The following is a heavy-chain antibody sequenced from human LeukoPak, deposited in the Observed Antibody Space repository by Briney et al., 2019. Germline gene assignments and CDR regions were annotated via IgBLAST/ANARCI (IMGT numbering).Heavy chain of an antibody. Sequence: PGGSLRLSCAASVFTFSSHFMSWVRQAPWKGLEWVSAISNSGDSTFYADSVKGRLTISRDNSKSALYLQMNSLRAEDTAVYYCASTGYGVRDYWGQGTLVTVSS. CDR2: ISNSGDST. CDR1: VFTFSSHF. V-gene: IGHV3-23*01. D-gene: IGHD4-17*01. J-gene: IGHJ4*02. CDR3: ASTGYGVRDY.